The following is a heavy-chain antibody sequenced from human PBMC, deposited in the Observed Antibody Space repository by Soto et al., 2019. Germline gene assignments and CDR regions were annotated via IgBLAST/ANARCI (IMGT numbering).Heavy chain of an antibody. J-gene: IGHJ4*02. D-gene: IGHD1-26*01. V-gene: IGHV4-30-2*01. CDR1: GGSISSGGHS. CDR2: IYHSGST. CDR3: ARGGWELPGDNYFDY. Sequence: QLQLQESGSGLVKPSQTLSLTCAVSGGSISSGGHSWSWIRQPPGKGLEWIGYIYHSGSTYYNPSLKSRVTISVHRSKNQFSLKLSSVTAADTAVYYCARGGWELPGDNYFDYWGQGTLVTVSS.